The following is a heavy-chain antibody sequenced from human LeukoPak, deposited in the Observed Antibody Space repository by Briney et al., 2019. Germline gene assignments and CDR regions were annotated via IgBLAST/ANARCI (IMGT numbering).Heavy chain of an antibody. CDR2: ISSSSSYI. D-gene: IGHD6-13*01. CDR3: ARGLAAGTLDY. V-gene: IGHV3-21*01. Sequence: SGRSLRLSCAASGFTFSSSSMNWVRQAPGRGLEWVSSISSSSSYIYYADSVKGRFTISRNNAKNSLYLKMDSLRTEDTAVYYCARGLAAGTLDYWGQGTLVTVSS. CDR1: GFTFSSSS. J-gene: IGHJ4*02.